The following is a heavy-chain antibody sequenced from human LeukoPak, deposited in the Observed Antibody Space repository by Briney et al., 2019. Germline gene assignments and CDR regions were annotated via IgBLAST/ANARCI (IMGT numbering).Heavy chain of an antibody. CDR3: ARGRGYMVGATGEHYFDY. Sequence: PGGSLRLSCAASGFTFSSYWMHWVRQAPGKGLVWVSRINSDGSSTSYADSVKGRFTISRDNAKNTLYLRMNSLRAEDTAVYYCARGRGYMVGATGEHYFDYWGQGTLVTVSS. CDR2: INSDGSST. D-gene: IGHD1-26*01. J-gene: IGHJ4*02. V-gene: IGHV3-74*01. CDR1: GFTFSSYW.